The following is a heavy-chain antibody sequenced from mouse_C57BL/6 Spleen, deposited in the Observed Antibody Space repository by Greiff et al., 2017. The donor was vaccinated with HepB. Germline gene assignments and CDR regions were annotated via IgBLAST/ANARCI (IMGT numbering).Heavy chain of an antibody. D-gene: IGHD2-4*01. V-gene: IGHV6-3*01. CDR2: IRLKSDNYAT. CDR3: TGGGLPPLAY. Sequence: KLMESGGGLVQPGGSMKLSCVASGFTFSNYWMNWVRQSPEKGLEWVAQIRLKSDNYATHYAESVKGRFTISRDDSKSSVYLQMNNLRAEDTGIYYCTGGGLPPLAYWGQGTLVTVSA. CDR1: GFTFSNYW. J-gene: IGHJ3*01.